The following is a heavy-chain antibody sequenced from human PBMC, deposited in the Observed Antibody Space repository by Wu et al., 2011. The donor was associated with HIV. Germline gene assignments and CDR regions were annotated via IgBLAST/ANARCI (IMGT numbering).Heavy chain of an antibody. CDR3: ARPSTSPSTMDV. CDR1: GYTFTGYY. CDR2: IIPIFGTA. V-gene: IGHV1-69*18. D-gene: IGHD2-2*01. J-gene: IGHJ6*04. Sequence: QVQLVQSGAEVKKPGASVKVSCRASGYTFTGYYMHWVRQAPGQGLEWMGRIIPIFGTANYAQKFQGRVTITADESTSTAYMELSSLRSEDTAVYYCARPSTSPSTMDVWGKGTTVTVSS.